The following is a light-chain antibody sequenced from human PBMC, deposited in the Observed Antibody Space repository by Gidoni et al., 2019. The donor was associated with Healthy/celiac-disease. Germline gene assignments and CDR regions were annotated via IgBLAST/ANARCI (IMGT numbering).Light chain of an antibody. CDR3: QKYNSAPWT. CDR2: AAS. Sequence: DIQMTQSPSSLSASVGDRVTITCRASQGISNYLAWYQQKPGKVPKLLIYAASTLQSGVPSRFSGSGSGTDFTLTISSLRPEDVATYYCQKYNSAPWTFXQXTKVEIK. V-gene: IGKV1-27*01. CDR1: QGISNY. J-gene: IGKJ1*01.